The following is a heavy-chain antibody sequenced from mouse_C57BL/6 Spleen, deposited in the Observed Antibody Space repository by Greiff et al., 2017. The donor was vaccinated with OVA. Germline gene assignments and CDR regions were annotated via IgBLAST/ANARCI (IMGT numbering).Heavy chain of an antibody. CDR1: GFTFSSYA. CDR3: TRDLYDGYYVAAMDY. V-gene: IGHV5-9-1*02. Sequence: EVMLVESGEGLVKPGGSLKLSCAASGFTFSSYAMSWVRQTPEKRLEWVAYISSGGDYIYYADTVKGRFTISRDNARNTLYLQMSSLKSEDTAMYYCTRDLYDGYYVAAMDYWGQGTSVTVSS. CDR2: ISSGGDYI. J-gene: IGHJ4*01. D-gene: IGHD2-3*01.